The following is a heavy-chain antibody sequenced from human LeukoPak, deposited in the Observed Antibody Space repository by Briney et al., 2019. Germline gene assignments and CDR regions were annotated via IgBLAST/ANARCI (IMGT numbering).Heavy chain of an antibody. V-gene: IGHV3-66*02. Sequence: GGSLRLSCAAPGFTVSGRYMSRVRQAPGKGLEWVSVFYSGGSTYDADSVKGRFTISRDNSKNTLYLQMNSLRAEDTAVYYCARALYDFWSGYTLDYWGQGTLVTVAS. CDR3: ARALYDFWSGYTLDY. J-gene: IGHJ4*02. CDR2: FYSGGST. D-gene: IGHD3-3*01. CDR1: GFTVSGRY.